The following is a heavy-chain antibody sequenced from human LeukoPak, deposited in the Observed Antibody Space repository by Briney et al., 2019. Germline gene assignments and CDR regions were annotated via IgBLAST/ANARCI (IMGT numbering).Heavy chain of an antibody. V-gene: IGHV3-30*18. Sequence: GGSLRLSCAASGFTFSSYDMHWVRQAPGKGLEWVALISYDGSNRYYADSVKGRFTISRDNSKNTLYLQMNSLRAEDTAVYYCAKVGLTVTTILDYFDYWGQGTLVTVSS. CDR3: AKVGLTVTTILDYFDY. CDR1: GFTFSSYD. CDR2: ISYDGSNR. J-gene: IGHJ4*02. D-gene: IGHD4-11*01.